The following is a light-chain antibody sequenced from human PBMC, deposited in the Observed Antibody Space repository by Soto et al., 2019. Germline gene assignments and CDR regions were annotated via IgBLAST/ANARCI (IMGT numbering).Light chain of an antibody. CDR2: EVN. CDR3: SSYTSSSTLGV. Sequence: QSVLTQPASVSGSPGQSITISCTGTSSDVGGYNYVSWYQQHPGKAPKLMIYEVNNRPSGVSNRFSGSKSGSTASLTISGLQAEDEADYYCSSYTSSSTLGVFGTGTKHRP. CDR1: SSDVGGYNY. J-gene: IGLJ1*01. V-gene: IGLV2-14*01.